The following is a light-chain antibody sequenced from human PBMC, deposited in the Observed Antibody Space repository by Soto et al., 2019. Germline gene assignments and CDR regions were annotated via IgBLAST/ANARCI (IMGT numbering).Light chain of an antibody. CDR2: GAS. J-gene: IGKJ1*01. V-gene: IGKV3-11*01. CDR3: QQRTNWSWT. Sequence: EIVLTQSPGTLSLSPGERATLSCRASQSVNIYLAWYQQKPGQAPRLLIFGASYRATGIPARISGSGSGTDFTLTISRLEPEDFAVYYCQQRTNWSWTFGQGTKVDIK. CDR1: QSVNIY.